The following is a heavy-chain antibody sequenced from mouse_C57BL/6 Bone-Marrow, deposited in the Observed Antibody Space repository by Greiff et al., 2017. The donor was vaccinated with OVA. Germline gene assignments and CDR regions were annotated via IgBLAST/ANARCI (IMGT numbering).Heavy chain of an antibody. V-gene: IGHV5-15*01. J-gene: IGHJ1*03. CDR3: ARQLGRDWYFDV. CDR1: GFTFSDYG. Sequence: EVQGVESGGGLVQPGGSLKLSCAASGFTFSDYGMAWVRQAPRKGPEWVAFIINLAYSIYYADTVTGRCTISRENAKNTLYLEMSSLRSEDTAMYYCARQLGRDWYFDVWGTGTTVTVSS. D-gene: IGHD4-1*01. CDR2: IINLAYSI.